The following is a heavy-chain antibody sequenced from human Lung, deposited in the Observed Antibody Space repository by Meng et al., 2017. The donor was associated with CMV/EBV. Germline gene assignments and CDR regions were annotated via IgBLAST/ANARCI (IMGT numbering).Heavy chain of an antibody. J-gene: IGHJ4*02. CDR1: GYTLTKYG. V-gene: IGHV1-18*01. CDR3: AREGSTNCCPLDY. Sequence: GESLKISCKVSGYTLTKYGISWVRQAPGQGLEWMGWISGYNGNTNYAQKFQGRVTITTDTSTSTAYMELRSLRSDDTAVYYCAREGSTNCCPLDYWGQGTXVTVDS. D-gene: IGHD2-2*01. CDR2: ISGYNGNT.